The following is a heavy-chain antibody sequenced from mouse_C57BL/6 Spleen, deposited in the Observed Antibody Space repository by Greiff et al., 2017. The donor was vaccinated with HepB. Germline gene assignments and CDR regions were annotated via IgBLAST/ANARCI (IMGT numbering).Heavy chain of an antibody. CDR2: IDPETGGT. CDR3: TEGDYGSSYVAMDY. J-gene: IGHJ4*01. V-gene: IGHV1-15*01. D-gene: IGHD1-1*01. CDR1: GYTFTDYE. Sequence: VQLQQSGAELVRPGASVTLSCKASGYTFTDYEMHWVKQTPVHGLEWIGAIDPETGGTAYNQKFKGKAILTADKSSSTAYMELRSLTSEDSAVYYCTEGDYGSSYVAMDYWGQGTSVTVSS.